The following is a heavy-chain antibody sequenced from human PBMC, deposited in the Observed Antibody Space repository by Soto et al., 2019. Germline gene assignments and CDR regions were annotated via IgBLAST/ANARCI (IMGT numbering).Heavy chain of an antibody. J-gene: IGHJ4*02. Sequence: GGSLRLSCTASGFTFGDYAMSWFRQAPGKGLEWVGFIRSKAYGGTTEYAASVKGRFTISRDDSKSIAYLQMNSLKTEDTAVYYCTSYSSSWRHRTLDYWGQGTLVTVSS. CDR1: GFTFGDYA. V-gene: IGHV3-49*03. CDR3: TSYSSSWRHRTLDY. CDR2: IRSKAYGGTT. D-gene: IGHD6-13*01.